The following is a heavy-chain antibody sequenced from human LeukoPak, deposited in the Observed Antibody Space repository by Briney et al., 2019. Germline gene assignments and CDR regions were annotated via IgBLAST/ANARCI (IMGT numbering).Heavy chain of an antibody. V-gene: IGHV3-23*01. CDR2: ISRTTGST. Sequence: GGSLRLSCAASRFTFSNYGMSWVRQAPGKGLEWVSGISRTTGSTYYADSVKGRFTISRDNSKNTLYLQMNSLRAEDTAVYYCARDTWRYCSSTSCYGIDYWGQGTLVTVSS. CDR3: ARDTWRYCSSTSCYGIDY. CDR1: RFTFSNYG. J-gene: IGHJ4*02. D-gene: IGHD2-2*01.